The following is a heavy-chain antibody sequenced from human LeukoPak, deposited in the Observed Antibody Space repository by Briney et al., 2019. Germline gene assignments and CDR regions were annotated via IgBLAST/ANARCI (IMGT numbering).Heavy chain of an antibody. CDR2: IYTSGST. CDR3: ARARLSSSSTPSLYYYYMDV. J-gene: IGHJ6*03. D-gene: IGHD6-6*01. CDR1: GGSISSGDYY. Sequence: SQTLSLTCTVSGGSISSGDYYWSWIRQPAGKGLEWIGRIYTSGSTNYNPSLKSRVTMSVDTSKNQFSLKLSSVTAADTAVYYCARARLSSSSTPSLYYYYMDVWGKGTTVTVSS. V-gene: IGHV4-61*02.